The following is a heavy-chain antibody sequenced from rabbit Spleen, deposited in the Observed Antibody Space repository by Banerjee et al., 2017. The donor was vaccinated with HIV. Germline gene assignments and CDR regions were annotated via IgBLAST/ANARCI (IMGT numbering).Heavy chain of an antibody. D-gene: IGHD2-1*01. CDR1: GFSFSRNYY. CDR3: ARGSATMTMVITGYYFNL. CDR2: IYGGSSGNT. V-gene: IGHV1S45*01. Sequence: QEQLEESGGDLVKPGASLTLTCTASGFSFSRNYYMCWVRQAPGKGLEWIGCIYGGSSGNTYYATWAKGRFTISKTSSTTVTLQTTSLTVADTATYFCARGSATMTMVITGYYFNLWGPGTLVTVS. J-gene: IGHJ4*01.